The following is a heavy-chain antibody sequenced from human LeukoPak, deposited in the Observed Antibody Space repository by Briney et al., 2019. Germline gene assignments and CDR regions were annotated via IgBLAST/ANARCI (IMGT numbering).Heavy chain of an antibody. CDR2: INHSGST. J-gene: IGHJ4*02. CDR1: GGSFSGYY. V-gene: IGHV4-34*01. D-gene: IGHD3-3*01. CDR3: ARGMGFWSGYVVY. Sequence: SETLSLTXAVYGGSFSGYYWSWIRQPPGKGLEWIGEINHSGSTNYNPSLKSRVTISVDTSKNQFSLKLSSVTAADTAVYYCARGMGFWSGYVVYWGQGTLVTVSS.